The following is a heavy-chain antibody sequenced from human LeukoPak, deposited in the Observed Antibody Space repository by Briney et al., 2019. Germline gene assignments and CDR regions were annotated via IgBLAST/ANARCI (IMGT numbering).Heavy chain of an antibody. D-gene: IGHD3-10*01. Sequence: SGGSLRLSCVASGFTLSNYWMHWLRHVPGKGLLWVARIPSDGSDTGYADSVKGRFTISRDDAKNTLFLQMNSLRAEDTAVYYCASSGIGHYYFDFWGQGALVTVSS. J-gene: IGHJ4*02. CDR2: IPSDGSDT. CDR3: ASSGIGHYYFDF. V-gene: IGHV3-74*01. CDR1: GFTLSNYW.